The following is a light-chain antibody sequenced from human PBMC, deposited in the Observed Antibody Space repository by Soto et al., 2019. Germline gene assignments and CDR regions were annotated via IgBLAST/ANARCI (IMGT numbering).Light chain of an antibody. J-gene: IGKJ1*01. CDR2: GAS. V-gene: IGKV3D-20*02. CDR3: QQRSQWPWT. Sequence: EIVLTQSPGTLSLSAGDGVSLSCRASQTVPNNYLAWYQQKPDQAPRLLIFGASNRATGIPDRFGGSGSGTDFTLSISRLEPEDFAVYYGQQRSQWPWTFGQGTKVEIK. CDR1: QTVPNNY.